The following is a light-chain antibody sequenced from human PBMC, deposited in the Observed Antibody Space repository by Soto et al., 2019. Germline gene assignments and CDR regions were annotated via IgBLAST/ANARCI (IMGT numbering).Light chain of an antibody. V-gene: IGKV3-20*01. CDR1: QSVSNNF. CDR2: GAS. Sequence: EIVLTQSPGTLSLSPGQRATLACRASQSVSNNFLACYQQKAGQPPSLLIYGASSRATGIPDRFSGSWSAAEFTLTISRLEPEDFAVYYCRLFGSSSRFTFGPGTKVD. J-gene: IGKJ3*01. CDR3: RLFGSSSRFT.